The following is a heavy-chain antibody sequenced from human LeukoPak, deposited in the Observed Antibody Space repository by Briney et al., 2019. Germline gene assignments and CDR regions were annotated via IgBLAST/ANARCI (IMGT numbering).Heavy chain of an antibody. Sequence: ASVKVSCKASGYTFTGYYMHWVRQAPGQGLEWMGWINPNSGGTNYAQKFQGRVTMTRDTSISTAYMELSRLRFDDTAVYYCAREEVVPAAMDWFDPWGQGTLVTVSS. J-gene: IGHJ5*02. D-gene: IGHD2-2*01. CDR2: INPNSGGT. V-gene: IGHV1-2*02. CDR1: GYTFTGYY. CDR3: AREEVVPAAMDWFDP.